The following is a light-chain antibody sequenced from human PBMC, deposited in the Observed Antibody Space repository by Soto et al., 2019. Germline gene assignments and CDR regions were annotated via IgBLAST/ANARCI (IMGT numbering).Light chain of an antibody. Sequence: EIVLTQSPGTLSWSPGERATLSCRASQSVSSCYLAWYQQKPGQAPRLLIYGASSRATGIPDRFSGSGSGTDFTLTISRLEPEDFAVYYCQQYGSSPWTFGQGTKVEIK. CDR1: QSVSSCY. J-gene: IGKJ1*01. CDR3: QQYGSSPWT. CDR2: GAS. V-gene: IGKV3-20*01.